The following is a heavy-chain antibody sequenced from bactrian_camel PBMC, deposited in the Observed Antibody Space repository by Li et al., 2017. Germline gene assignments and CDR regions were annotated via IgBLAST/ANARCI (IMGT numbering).Heavy chain of an antibody. J-gene: IGHJ4*01. CDR2: IRFDGTT. CDR3: AQGGPRENVNGVYL. Sequence: VQLVESGGGSVQAGGALKLSCAASGSIISRCGMTWYRQAPGKERDLVSSIRFDGTTTYGDSVKGRFTISQDNAKNMLYLQMNSLKTEDTAVYYCAQGGPRENVNGVYLRGQGTQVTVS. V-gene: IGHV3S67*01. CDR1: GSIISRCG.